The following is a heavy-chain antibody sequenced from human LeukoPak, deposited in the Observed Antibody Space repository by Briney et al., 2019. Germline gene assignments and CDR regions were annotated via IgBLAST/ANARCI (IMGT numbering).Heavy chain of an antibody. J-gene: IGHJ4*02. D-gene: IGHD1-14*01. CDR3: ARGHHNGPWYYFDN. Sequence: PGGSLRLSCAASGFAFSSYWMHWVRQAPGKGLVWVSRINNDGGSTTYADSVRGRFTISRDTAKNTLYLQMNSLRADDTAVYYCARGHHNGPWYYFDNWGQGTLVTVSS. V-gene: IGHV3-74*03. CDR2: INNDGGST. CDR1: GFAFSSYW.